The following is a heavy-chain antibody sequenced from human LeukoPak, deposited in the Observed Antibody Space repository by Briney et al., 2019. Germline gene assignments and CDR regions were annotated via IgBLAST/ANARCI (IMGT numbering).Heavy chain of an antibody. CDR3: ARVPLGDAFDI. CDR2: ISAYNGNT. V-gene: IGHV1-18*04. J-gene: IGHJ3*02. Sequence: ASVKVSCKASGYTFTGYYMHWVRQAPGQGLEWMGWISAYNGNTNYAEKLQGRVTMTTDTSTSTAYMELRSLRSDDTAVYYCARVPLGDAFDIWGQGTMVTVSS. CDR1: GYTFTGYY.